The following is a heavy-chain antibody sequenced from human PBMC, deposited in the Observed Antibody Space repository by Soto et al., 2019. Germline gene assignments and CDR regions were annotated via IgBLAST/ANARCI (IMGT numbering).Heavy chain of an antibody. J-gene: IGHJ5*02. D-gene: IGHD3-10*01. CDR1: GYTFTSYG. Sequence: QVQLVQSGAEVKKPGASVKVSCKASGYTFTSYGISWVRQASGQGLEWMGWISAYNGNTNYAQKLQGRVTMTTDTSTSTAYMELRSLRSDYTAVYYCARDYYGSGRLNAHNWFDPWGQGTLVTVSS. CDR3: ARDYYGSGRLNAHNWFDP. V-gene: IGHV1-18*01. CDR2: ISAYNGNT.